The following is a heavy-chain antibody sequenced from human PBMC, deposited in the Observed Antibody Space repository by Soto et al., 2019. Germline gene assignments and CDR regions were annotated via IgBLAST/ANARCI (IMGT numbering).Heavy chain of an antibody. CDR3: ARGEPYTDTIRNDAFDI. CDR2: IGSDGHNI. D-gene: IGHD1-26*01. J-gene: IGHJ3*02. Sequence: EVQLVESGGGLVQPGGSLRLSCAASGFTFSRNAMHWVRQAPGKGLEYVSCIGSDGHNIFYANSVKDRFTISRDNSKNTLYLQMGSLRNEAMAVYYCARGEPYTDTIRNDAFDIWGQRTMVTVSS. CDR1: GFTFSRNA. V-gene: IGHV3-64*01.